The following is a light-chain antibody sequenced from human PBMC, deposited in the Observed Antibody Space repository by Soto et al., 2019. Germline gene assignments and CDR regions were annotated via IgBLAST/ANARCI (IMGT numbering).Light chain of an antibody. V-gene: IGKV4-1*01. CDR3: QQYYRTPGT. CDR2: WAS. Sequence: DIVMTQSPDSLAVSLGERATINCKSSQSVLYSSNNKNYLAWYQQKPGQPPKLLIYWASTRESGVPDRFSGSGSGTDFTLTISSLQADDGAVYYGQQYYRTPGTFGQGTKVEIK. J-gene: IGKJ1*01. CDR1: QSVLYSSNNKNY.